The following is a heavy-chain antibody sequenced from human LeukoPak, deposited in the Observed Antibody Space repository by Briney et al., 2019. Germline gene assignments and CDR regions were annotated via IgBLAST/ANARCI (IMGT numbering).Heavy chain of an antibody. CDR2: IYYSGST. D-gene: IGHD5-18*01. CDR3: ARLLYSYGRWWFDP. Sequence: SETLSLTCTVSGGSISSYYWSWIRQPPGKGLEWIGYIYYSGSTNYNPSLKSRVTISVDTSKNQFSLKLGSVTAADTAVYYCARLLYSYGRWWFDPWGQGTLVTVSS. V-gene: IGHV4-59*08. J-gene: IGHJ5*02. CDR1: GGSISSYY.